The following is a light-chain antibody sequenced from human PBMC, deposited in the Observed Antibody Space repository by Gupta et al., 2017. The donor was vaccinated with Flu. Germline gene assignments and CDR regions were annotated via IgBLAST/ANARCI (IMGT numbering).Light chain of an antibody. CDR3: HVQYYGGSHQV. J-gene: IGLJ2*01. CDR1: NITNKK. CDR2: DDN. Sequence: QTASSTRSRSNITNKKVHWYQQSPGRSPVLLVHDDNQRPSGIPDRFSGSIYGTSTTVTISSAGVGDEDDYYYHVQYYGGSHQVFGGGTKVTVL. V-gene: IGLV3-21*02.